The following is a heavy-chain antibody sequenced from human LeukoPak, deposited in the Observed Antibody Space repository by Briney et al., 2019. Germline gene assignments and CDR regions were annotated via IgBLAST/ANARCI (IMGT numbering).Heavy chain of an antibody. V-gene: IGHV3-21*01. CDR3: ASDPAAAGTAWLDP. CDR1: GFTFSSYS. D-gene: IGHD6-13*01. CDR2: ITTSSSYI. Sequence: GRSLRLSCVASGFTFSSYSMNWVRQAPGKGLEWVSSITTSSSYIYYADSVRGRFTISRDDAKNSLYLQMNSLRAEDTAVYYCASDPAAAGTAWLDPGGQGTLVTVSS. J-gene: IGHJ5*02.